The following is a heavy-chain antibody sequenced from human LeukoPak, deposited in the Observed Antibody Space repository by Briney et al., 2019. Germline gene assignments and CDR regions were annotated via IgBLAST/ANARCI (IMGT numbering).Heavy chain of an antibody. Sequence: GGSLRLSCAASGFTFSSYSMNWVRQAPGKGLEWVSYISSSSSTIYYADSVKGRFTISRDNAKNSLYLQMNSLRAEDTAVYYCARRQYQLLKGNYYYMDVWGKGTTVTVSS. CDR3: ARRQYQLLKGNYYYMDV. CDR2: ISSSSSTI. D-gene: IGHD2-2*01. V-gene: IGHV3-48*01. CDR1: GFTFSSYS. J-gene: IGHJ6*03.